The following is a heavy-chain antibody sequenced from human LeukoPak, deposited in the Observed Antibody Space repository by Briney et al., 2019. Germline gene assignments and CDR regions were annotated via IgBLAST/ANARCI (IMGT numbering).Heavy chain of an antibody. D-gene: IGHD3-10*01. CDR2: IYSGGST. J-gene: IGHJ4*02. CDR1: GFTVSSNY. Sequence: PGGSLRLSCAASGFTVSSNYMSWVRQAPGKGLEWVSVIYSGGSTYYADSVKGRFTISRDNSKNTLYLQMNSLRAEDTAVYYCAREKGSGKYYFDYWGQGTLVTVPS. CDR3: AREKGSGKYYFDY. V-gene: IGHV3-66*02.